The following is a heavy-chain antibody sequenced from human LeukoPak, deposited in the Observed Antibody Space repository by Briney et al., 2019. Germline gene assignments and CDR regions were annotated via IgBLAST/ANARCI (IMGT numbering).Heavy chain of an antibody. J-gene: IGHJ4*02. D-gene: IGHD1-26*01. CDR3: ARVRGSGSSHFDY. Sequence: SETLSLTCTVSGDSISSGDYYWSWIRQPPGKGLEWIGYIYYSRSTNYNPSLKSRVTISVDTSKNQFSLKLSSVTAADTAVYYCARVRGSGSSHFDYWGQGTLVTVSS. CDR2: IYYSRST. V-gene: IGHV4-61*08. CDR1: GDSISSGDYY.